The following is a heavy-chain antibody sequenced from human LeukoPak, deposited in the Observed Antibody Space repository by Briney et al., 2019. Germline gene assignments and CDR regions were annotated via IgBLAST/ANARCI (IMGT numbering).Heavy chain of an antibody. J-gene: IGHJ4*02. V-gene: IGHV3-23*01. CDR2: LSGSGAST. CDR3: AKDLSGSYDY. Sequence: PGGSLRLSCAASGFAFSSYAMSWVRQAPGKGLEWVSALSGSGASTYYADSVQGRFTIFRDNSKNMLYLQMNNLRAEDTAIYYCAKDLSGSYDYWGQGTLVTVSS. CDR1: GFAFSSYA. D-gene: IGHD1-26*01.